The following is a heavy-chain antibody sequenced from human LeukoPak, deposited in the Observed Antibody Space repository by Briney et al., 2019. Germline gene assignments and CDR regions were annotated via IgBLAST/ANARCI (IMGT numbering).Heavy chain of an antibody. V-gene: IGHV3-33*01. D-gene: IGHD4-11*01. Sequence: GGSLRLSCAASGFTFSSYGMHWVRQAPGKGLEGVAVIWYDGSNKYYADSVKGRFTISRDNSKNTLYLQMNSLRAEDTAVYYCARDQSVFDYWGQGTLVTVSS. J-gene: IGHJ4*02. CDR1: GFTFSSYG. CDR2: IWYDGSNK. CDR3: ARDQSVFDY.